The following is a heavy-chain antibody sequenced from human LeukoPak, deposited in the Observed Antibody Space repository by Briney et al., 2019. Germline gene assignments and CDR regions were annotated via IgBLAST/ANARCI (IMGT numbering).Heavy chain of an antibody. D-gene: IGHD6-13*01. Sequence: GESLKIPCQGYGYTFTRKWIGWVRQMPGKGLEGMAIIYPGDSATRYSPSFQGEVTISADKCINTAYLQWSSLKASDTAMYYCARHSRGYSSSWKNYSYYYMDVWGKGTTVTISS. J-gene: IGHJ6*03. CDR3: ARHSRGYSSSWKNYSYYYMDV. CDR2: IYPGDSAT. CDR1: GYTFTRKW. V-gene: IGHV5-51*01.